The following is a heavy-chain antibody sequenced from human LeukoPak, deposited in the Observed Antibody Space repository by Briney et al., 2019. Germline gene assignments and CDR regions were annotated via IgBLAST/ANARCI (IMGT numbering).Heavy chain of an antibody. CDR1: GVTFRSYA. D-gene: IGHD3-3*01. CDR2: IYASGAST. Sequence: PGGSLRLSCAASGVTFRSYAMSWVRQAPGQGLEWGSIIYASGASTNYADSVRGRFTIFRDNSNNMVYLQMNSLRAEDTAVYYCATDFEQDSWSGHSDWGQGTLVTVSS. J-gene: IGHJ4*02. V-gene: IGHV3-23*01. CDR3: ATDFEQDSWSGHSD.